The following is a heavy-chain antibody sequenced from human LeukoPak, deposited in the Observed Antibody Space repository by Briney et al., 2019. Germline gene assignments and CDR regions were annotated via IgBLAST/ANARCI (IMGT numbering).Heavy chain of an antibody. Sequence: SETLSLTCAVSGGSISSSNWWSWVRQPPGKGLEWIGEIYHSGSTNYNPSLKSRVTISVDKSKNQFSLKLSSVTAADTAVYYCASGGTVYCSGGSCYDYWGQGTLVTVSP. CDR3: ASGGTVYCSGGSCYDY. CDR1: GGSISSSNW. CDR2: IYHSGST. V-gene: IGHV4-4*02. D-gene: IGHD2-15*01. J-gene: IGHJ4*02.